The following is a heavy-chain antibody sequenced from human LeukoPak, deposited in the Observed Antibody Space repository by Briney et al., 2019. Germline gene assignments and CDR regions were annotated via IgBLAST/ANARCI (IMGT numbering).Heavy chain of an antibody. J-gene: IGHJ6*02. V-gene: IGHV3-9*01. CDR1: GFTFDDYA. D-gene: IGHD2-8*01. CDR2: ISWNSGTK. Sequence: GRSLRLSCAASGFTFDDYAMHWVRQAPGKGLEWVSGISWNSGTKGYADSVKGRFTISRDNAKISLCLQMNSLRGEDAALYYCAVLHYYAMDVWGQGTTVTVSS. CDR3: AVLHYYAMDV.